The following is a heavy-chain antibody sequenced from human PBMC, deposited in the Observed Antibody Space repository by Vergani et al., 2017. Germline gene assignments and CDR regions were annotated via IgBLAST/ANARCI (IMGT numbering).Heavy chain of an antibody. V-gene: IGHV1-18*01. CDR2: ISAYNGNT. CDR3: ARDQLQELGYCSGGSCYPGDY. Sequence: QVQLVQSGAEVKKPGASVKVSCKASGYTFTSYGISWVRQAPGQGLEWMGWISAYNGNTNYAQKLQGRVTMTTDTSTSTAYMELRSLRSDDTAVYYCARDQLQELGYCSGGSCYPGDYWGQGTLVTVSS. D-gene: IGHD2-15*01. J-gene: IGHJ4*02. CDR1: GYTFTSYG.